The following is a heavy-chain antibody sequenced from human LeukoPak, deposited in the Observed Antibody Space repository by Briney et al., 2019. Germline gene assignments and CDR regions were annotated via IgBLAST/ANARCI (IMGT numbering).Heavy chain of an antibody. CDR3: ARSICSSTSCYTGDDY. Sequence: SETLSLTCTVSGGSISSSSYYWGWIRQPPGKGLEWIGSIYYSGSTYYNPSLKSRVTISVDTSKNQFSLKLSSVTAADTAVYYCARSICSSTSCYTGDDYWGQGTLVTASS. V-gene: IGHV4-39*01. D-gene: IGHD2-2*02. CDR2: IYYSGST. J-gene: IGHJ4*02. CDR1: GGSISSSSYY.